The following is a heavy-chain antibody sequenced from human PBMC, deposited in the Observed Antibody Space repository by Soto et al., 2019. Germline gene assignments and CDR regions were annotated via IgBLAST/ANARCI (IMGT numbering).Heavy chain of an antibody. V-gene: IGHV4-61*01. CDR3: ARIPVDTYMIYWFDP. D-gene: IGHD5-18*01. CDR1: GDSVSSGNYY. CDR2: IYYSGST. Sequence: SETLSLTCTVSGDSVSSGNYYWSWIRQPPGKGLEWIGYIYYSGSTKYNPSLKGRVTISLDTSQNQFSLKLSSVTAADTAVYYCARIPVDTYMIYWFDPWGQGTLVTVSS. J-gene: IGHJ5*02.